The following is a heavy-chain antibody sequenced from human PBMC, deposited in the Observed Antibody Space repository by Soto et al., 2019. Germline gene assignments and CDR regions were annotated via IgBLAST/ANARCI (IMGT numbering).Heavy chain of an antibody. D-gene: IGHD3-22*01. J-gene: IGHJ3*02. Sequence: GGSLRLSCAASGFTFSSYAMSWVRQAPGKGLEWVSAISGSGGSTYYADSVKGRFTISRDNSKNSLYLQMNSLRAEDTAVYYCARGYYYDSSGYYYVEFAFDIWGQGTMVTVS. CDR3: ARGYYYDSSGYYYVEFAFDI. CDR2: ISGSGGST. V-gene: IGHV3-23*01. CDR1: GFTFSSYA.